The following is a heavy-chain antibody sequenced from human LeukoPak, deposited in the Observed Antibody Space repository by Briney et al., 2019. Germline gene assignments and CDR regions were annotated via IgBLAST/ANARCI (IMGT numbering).Heavy chain of an antibody. V-gene: IGHV3-23*01. CDR3: AKFYYGSGSYYFGYAFDI. D-gene: IGHD3-10*01. CDR1: RFTFSSYA. CDR2: ISGSGGST. Sequence: PGGSLRLSCAASRFTFSSYAMSWVRQAPGKGLEWVSAISGSGGSTYYADSVKGRFTISRDNSKNTLYLQMNSLRAEDTAVYYCAKFYYGSGSYYFGYAFDIWGQGTMVTVSS. J-gene: IGHJ3*02.